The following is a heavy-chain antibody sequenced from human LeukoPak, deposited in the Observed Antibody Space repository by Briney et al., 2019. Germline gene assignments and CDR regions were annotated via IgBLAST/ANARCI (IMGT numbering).Heavy chain of an antibody. V-gene: IGHV4-61*02. J-gene: IGHJ6*03. Sequence: SQTLSLTCTVSGGSISSGSYYWSWIRQPAGKGLEWIGRIYTSGSTNYNPSLKSRVTISVDTSKNQFSLKLSSVTAADTAVYYCARGDIVVVPATTSYYMDVWGKGTTVTVSS. CDR2: IYTSGST. CDR1: GGSISSGSYY. CDR3: ARGDIVVVPATTSYYMDV. D-gene: IGHD2-2*01.